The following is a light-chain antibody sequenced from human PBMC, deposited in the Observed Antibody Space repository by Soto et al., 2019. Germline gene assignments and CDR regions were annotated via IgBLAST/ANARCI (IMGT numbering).Light chain of an antibody. CDR2: GAS. Sequence: EIVMTQSPATLSVSPGERATLSCRASQSVSSNLAWYQQKPGQAPRLLIYGASTRATGIPARFSGSGSGTEFTLTISSLQSEDFAVYYWQQYNNWPPFTFGPGTNVDIK. V-gene: IGKV3-15*01. J-gene: IGKJ3*01. CDR3: QQYNNWPPFT. CDR1: QSVSSN.